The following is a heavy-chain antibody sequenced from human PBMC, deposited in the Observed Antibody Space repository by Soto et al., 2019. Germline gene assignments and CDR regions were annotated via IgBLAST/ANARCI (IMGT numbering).Heavy chain of an antibody. D-gene: IGHD4-17*01. CDR3: ARRGSTVTTLDY. Sequence: ASVKVSCKASGGTFSSYAISWVRQAPGQGLEWMGGIIPIFGTANYAQKFQGRVTITADESTSTAYMELSSLRSEDTAVYYCARRGSTVTTLDYWGQGTLVTVSS. CDR1: GGTFSSYA. CDR2: IIPIFGTA. V-gene: IGHV1-69*13. J-gene: IGHJ4*02.